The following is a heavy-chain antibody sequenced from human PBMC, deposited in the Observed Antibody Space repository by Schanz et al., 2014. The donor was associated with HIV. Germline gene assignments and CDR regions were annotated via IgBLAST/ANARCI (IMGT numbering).Heavy chain of an antibody. CDR2: ISYDGRNK. V-gene: IGHV3-30*18. CDR3: AKGWRGYSISSWVDY. CDR1: GFNFNSYG. D-gene: IGHD6-6*01. J-gene: IGHJ4*02. Sequence: QEQLVESGGGVVQPGRSLRLSCVASGFNFNSYGMHWVRQAPGKGLEWVAVISYDGRNKHYAESVKGRFTISRDNSKNTLYLQMNSLRADDTAVYYCAKGWRGYSISSWVDYWGQGSLVTVSS.